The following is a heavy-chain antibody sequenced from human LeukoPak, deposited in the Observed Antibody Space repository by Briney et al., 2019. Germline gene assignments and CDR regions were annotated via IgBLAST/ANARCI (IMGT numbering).Heavy chain of an antibody. Sequence: GASVKVSCKASGYTFTSYYMHWVRQAPGQGLEWMGIINPSGGSTSYAQKFQGRVTMTRDMSTSTVYMELSSLRSEDTAVYYCARAKNWNNLGDYYYYMDVWGEGTTVTVSS. D-gene: IGHD1/OR15-1a*01. V-gene: IGHV1-46*01. CDR3: ARAKNWNNLGDYYYYMDV. CDR1: GYTFTSYY. J-gene: IGHJ6*03. CDR2: INPSGGST.